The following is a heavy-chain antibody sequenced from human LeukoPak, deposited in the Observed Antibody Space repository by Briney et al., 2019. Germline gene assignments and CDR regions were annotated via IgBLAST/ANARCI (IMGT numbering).Heavy chain of an antibody. Sequence: GASVRVSCKASGYTFTSYGISWVRQAPGQGLEWMGWISAYNGNTNYAQKLQGRVTMTTDTSTSTAYMELRSLRSDDTAVYYCARRYCSSTSCYLSFDYWGQGTLVTVSS. V-gene: IGHV1-18*01. CDR3: ARRYCSSTSCYLSFDY. CDR1: GYTFTSYG. D-gene: IGHD2-2*01. J-gene: IGHJ4*02. CDR2: ISAYNGNT.